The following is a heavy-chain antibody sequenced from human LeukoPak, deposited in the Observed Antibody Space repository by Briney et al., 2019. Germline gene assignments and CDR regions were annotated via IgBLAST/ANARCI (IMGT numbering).Heavy chain of an antibody. Sequence: ASVKVSCKASGYTFTSYGFGWVRQAPGQGLEWMGWISTYNGNTIYAQKLQGRVTMTADTSTSTAYMELRSLRSDDTAVYYCARAQYCSSTSCFLLGYWGQGTLVTVSS. CDR2: ISTYNGNT. V-gene: IGHV1-18*04. J-gene: IGHJ4*02. D-gene: IGHD2-2*01. CDR1: GYTFTSYG. CDR3: ARAQYCSSTSCFLLGY.